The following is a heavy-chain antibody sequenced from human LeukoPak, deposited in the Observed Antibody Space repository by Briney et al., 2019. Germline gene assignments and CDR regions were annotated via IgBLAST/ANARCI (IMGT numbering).Heavy chain of an antibody. CDR1: GFTFSSYA. D-gene: IGHD3-22*01. V-gene: IGHV3-23*01. Sequence: PGRSLRLSCAASGFTFSSYAMSWVRQAPGKGLEWVSAISGSGGSTYYADSVKGRFTISRDNSKNTLYLQMNSLRAEDTAVYYCAKVHRYYYDSSGYFPFDYWGQGTLVTVSS. CDR2: ISGSGGST. J-gene: IGHJ4*02. CDR3: AKVHRYYYDSSGYFPFDY.